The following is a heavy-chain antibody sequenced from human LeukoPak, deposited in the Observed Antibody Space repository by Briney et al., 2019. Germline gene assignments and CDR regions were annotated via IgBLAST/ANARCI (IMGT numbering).Heavy chain of an antibody. CDR1: GYTFTGYY. V-gene: IGHV1-2*02. D-gene: IGHD2-2*01. Sequence: ASVKVSCKASGYTFTGYYMHWVRQAPGQGLEWMGWINPNSGGTNYAQKFQGRVTITRDTSISTAYMELSRLRSDDTAVYYCARAEDIVVVPADLNWFDPWGQGTLVTVSS. CDR3: ARAEDIVVVPADLNWFDP. CDR2: INPNSGGT. J-gene: IGHJ5*02.